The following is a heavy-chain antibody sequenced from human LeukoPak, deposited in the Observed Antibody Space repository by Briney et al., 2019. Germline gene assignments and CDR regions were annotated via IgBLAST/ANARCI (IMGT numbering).Heavy chain of an antibody. CDR2: ISGGGGTT. D-gene: IGHD2-15*01. CDR3: AKRDCSGGSCYSPLDY. J-gene: IGHJ4*02. V-gene: IGHV3-23*01. Sequence: GGSPRLSCAASGFTFSSYAMSWVRQAPGMGLEWVSVISGGGGTTFYADSVKGRFTISRDNSKNTVYLQMNSLRAEDTAVYYCAKRDCSGGSCYSPLDYWGQGTLVTVSS. CDR1: GFTFSSYA.